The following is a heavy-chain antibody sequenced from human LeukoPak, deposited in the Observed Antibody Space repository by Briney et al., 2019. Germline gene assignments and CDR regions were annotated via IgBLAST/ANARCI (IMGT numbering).Heavy chain of an antibody. CDR1: GGTFSSYA. Sequence: SVKVSCKASGGTFSSYAISWVRQAPGQGLEWMGGIIPIFGTANYAQKFQGRVTITTDESTSTAYMELSSLRAEDTAVYYCARDHPYCSGGSCYSDYFDYWGQGTLVTVSS. V-gene: IGHV1-69*05. D-gene: IGHD2-15*01. J-gene: IGHJ4*02. CDR3: ARDHPYCSGGSCYSDYFDY. CDR2: IIPIFGTA.